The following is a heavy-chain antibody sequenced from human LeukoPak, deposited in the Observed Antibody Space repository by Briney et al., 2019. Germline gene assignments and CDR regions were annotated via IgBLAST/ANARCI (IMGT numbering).Heavy chain of an antibody. CDR1: GYTFTSYG. V-gene: IGHV1-18*01. J-gene: IGHJ3*02. D-gene: IGHD1-26*01. Sequence: ASVKVSCKASGYTFTSYGISWVRQAPGQGLEWMGWISAYNGNTNYAQKLQGRVTMTTDTSTSTAYVELRSLRSDDTAVYYCARGSAVGATDRSAFDIWGQGTMVTVSS. CDR3: ARGSAVGATDRSAFDI. CDR2: ISAYNGNT.